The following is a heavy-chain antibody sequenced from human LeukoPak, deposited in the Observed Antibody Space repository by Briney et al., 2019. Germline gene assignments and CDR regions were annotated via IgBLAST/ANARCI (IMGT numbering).Heavy chain of an antibody. V-gene: IGHV3-30-3*01. D-gene: IGHD3-22*01. CDR1: GFTFSSYA. CDR3: AREGLVVITSAGYFDY. J-gene: IGHJ4*02. CDR2: ISYDGSNK. Sequence: PGRSLRLSCAASGFTFSSYAMHWVRQAPGKGLEWVAVISYDGSNKYYADSVKGRFTISRDNSKNTLYLQMNSLRAEDTAVYYCAREGLVVITSAGYFDYWGQGTLVTVSS.